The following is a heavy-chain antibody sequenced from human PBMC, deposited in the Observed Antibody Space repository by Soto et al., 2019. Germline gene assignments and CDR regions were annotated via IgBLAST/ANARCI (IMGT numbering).Heavy chain of an antibody. D-gene: IGHD6-19*01. CDR1: GFTFSSYE. CDR2: ISSSGSTI. CDR3: ASDGAVAADYYYYGMDV. Sequence: GSLRLSCAASGFTFSSYEMNWVRQAPGKGLEWVSYISSSGSTIYYADSVKGRFTISRDNAKNSLYLQMNSLRAEDTAVYYCASDGAVAADYYYYGMDVWGQGTTVTVSS. V-gene: IGHV3-48*03. J-gene: IGHJ6*02.